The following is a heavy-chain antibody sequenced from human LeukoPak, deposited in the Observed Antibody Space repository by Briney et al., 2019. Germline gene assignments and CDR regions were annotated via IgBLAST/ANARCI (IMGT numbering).Heavy chain of an antibody. Sequence: PSETLSLTCTVSGGSISSYYWSWIRQPPGKGLEWIGYIYYSGSTNYNPSLKSRVTISVDTSKNQFSLKLSSVTAADTAVYYCARVAAKLYGDPRLFDPWGQGTLVTVSS. D-gene: IGHD4-17*01. V-gene: IGHV4-59*12. CDR1: GGSISSYY. J-gene: IGHJ5*02. CDR2: IYYSGST. CDR3: ARVAAKLYGDPRLFDP.